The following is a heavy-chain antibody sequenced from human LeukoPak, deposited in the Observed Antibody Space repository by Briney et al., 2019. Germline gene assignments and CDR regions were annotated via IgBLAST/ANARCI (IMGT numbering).Heavy chain of an antibody. D-gene: IGHD3-10*01. Sequence: GGSLRLSCAAYGFTFSSYAMSWVRQAPGKGLEWVPAISGSGGSTYYADSVKGRFTISRDNSKNTLYLQMNSLRAEDTAVYYCAKDSPVLLWFGELFSDYFDYWGQGTLVTVSS. CDR3: AKDSPVLLWFGELFSDYFDY. CDR1: GFTFSSYA. J-gene: IGHJ4*02. CDR2: ISGSGGST. V-gene: IGHV3-23*01.